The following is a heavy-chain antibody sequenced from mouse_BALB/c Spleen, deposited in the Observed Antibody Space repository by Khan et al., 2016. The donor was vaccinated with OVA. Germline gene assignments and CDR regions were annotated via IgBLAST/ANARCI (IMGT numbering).Heavy chain of an antibody. V-gene: IGHV3-2*02. D-gene: IGHD2-3*01. Sequence: EVQLVELGPGLVKPSQSLSLTCTVTGYSITSDYAWNWTRQFPGNKLEWMGYISYSGSTNYNPALKSRISITRDTSKNQFFLQLNSVTTEDTATYYCARDGSRYNYAMDYWGQGTSVTVSS. CDR3: ARDGSRYNYAMDY. CDR1: GYSITSDYA. J-gene: IGHJ4*01. CDR2: ISYSGST.